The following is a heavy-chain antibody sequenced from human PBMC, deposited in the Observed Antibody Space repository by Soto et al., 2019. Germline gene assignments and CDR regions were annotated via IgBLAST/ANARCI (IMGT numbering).Heavy chain of an antibody. Sequence: GSLRLSCAPSGFTFSSYGMHWARQAPGKGLEWVAVIWYVGSNKAYATSVKGRLTISRANSKTRLYLQMNTWRAEATLVYYCAKDLSGNYGVLDTGGKGTMVTV. D-gene: IGHD4-17*01. V-gene: IGHV3-33*06. CDR1: GFTFSSYG. CDR3: AKDLSGNYGVLDT. J-gene: IGHJ3*02. CDR2: IWYVGSNK.